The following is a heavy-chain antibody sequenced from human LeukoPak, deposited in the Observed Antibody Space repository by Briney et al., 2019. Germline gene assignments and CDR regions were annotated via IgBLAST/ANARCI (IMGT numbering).Heavy chain of an antibody. CDR3: AKDLGFNGDSSGYYNPFDY. J-gene: IGHJ4*02. D-gene: IGHD3-22*01. CDR1: GDSVSSNSVA. CDR2: TYYRSKWYN. Sequence: SQTLSLTCAISGDSVSSNSVAWSWIRQSPSRGLEWLGRTYYRSKWYNDYAVSVKSRITINPDTSKNQFSLQLNSMTPEDTAVYYCAKDLGFNGDSSGYYNPFDYWGQGTLVTVSS. V-gene: IGHV6-1*01.